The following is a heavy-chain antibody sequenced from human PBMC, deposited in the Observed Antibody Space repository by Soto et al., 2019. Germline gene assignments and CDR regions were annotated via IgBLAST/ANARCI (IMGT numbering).Heavy chain of an antibody. CDR2: ISSSGSTI. V-gene: IGHV3-11*04. J-gene: IGHJ6*04. Sequence: GGSLRLSCAASGFTFSDYDMSWIRQAPGKGLEWVSYISSSGSTIYYADSVKGRFTISRDNSKNTLYLQMNSLRAEDTAVYYCAKSTIFGVVTLDVWGKGTTVTVSS. CDR1: GFTFSDYD. CDR3: AKSTIFGVVTLDV. D-gene: IGHD3-3*01.